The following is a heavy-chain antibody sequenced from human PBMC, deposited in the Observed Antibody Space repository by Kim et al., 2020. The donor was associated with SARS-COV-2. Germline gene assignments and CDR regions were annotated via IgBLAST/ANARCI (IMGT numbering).Heavy chain of an antibody. CDR2: MNPNSGNT. Sequence: ASVKVSCKASGYTFTSYDINWVRQATGQGLEWMGWMNPNSGNTGYAQKFQGRVTMTRNTSISTAYMELSSLRSEDTAVYYCARYCSGGSCPNYYYYGMDVWGQGTTVTVSS. V-gene: IGHV1-8*01. J-gene: IGHJ6*02. CDR1: GYTFTSYD. CDR3: ARYCSGGSCPNYYYYGMDV. D-gene: IGHD2-15*01.